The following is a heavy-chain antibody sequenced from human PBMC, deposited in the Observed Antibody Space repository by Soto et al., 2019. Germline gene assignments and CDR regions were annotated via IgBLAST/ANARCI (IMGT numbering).Heavy chain of an antibody. CDR2: IYHIGST. J-gene: IGHJ5*02. CDR1: GGSISSSNW. Sequence: ETLSLTCAVSGGSISSSNWWTWVRQPPGKGLEWIGEIYHIGSTNYNPSLKSRVTISVDKSKNQFSLKLSSVTAADTAVYYCARGLGCISSRCYAKWFDPWGQGTLVTVS. D-gene: IGHD2-2*01. V-gene: IGHV4-4*02. CDR3: ARGLGCISSRCYAKWFDP.